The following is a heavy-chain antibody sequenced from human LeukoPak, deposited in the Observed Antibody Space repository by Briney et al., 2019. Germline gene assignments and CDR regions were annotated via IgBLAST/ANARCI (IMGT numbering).Heavy chain of an antibody. CDR1: GYNFPYYW. CDR3: ARADGYTAHFDS. D-gene: IGHD5-24*01. CDR2: IYPGDSDT. Sequence: GESLKISCKGSGYNFPYYWIGWVRRMPGKGLEWMGIIYPGDSDTRYSPSFQGQVTISADMSITTAYLRRSSLKASDTAMYYCARADGYTAHFDSWGQGTLVTVSS. V-gene: IGHV5-51*01. J-gene: IGHJ4*02.